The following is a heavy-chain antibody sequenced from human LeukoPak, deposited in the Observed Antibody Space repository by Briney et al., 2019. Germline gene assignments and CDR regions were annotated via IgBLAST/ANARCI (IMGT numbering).Heavy chain of an antibody. CDR2: ISYDGSKI. D-gene: IGHD3-10*01. J-gene: IGHJ3*01. CDR3: ARESGWGLPHAFDF. CDR1: GFTFSSYP. Sequence: GGSLRLSCTASGFTFSSYPLHWVRQAPGRGLEWVTLISYDGSKIYYADSVKGRFTISRDNSKNTLYLQMNSLRAEDTAVYYCARESGWGLPHAFDFWGQGTMITVSS. V-gene: IGHV3-30-3*01.